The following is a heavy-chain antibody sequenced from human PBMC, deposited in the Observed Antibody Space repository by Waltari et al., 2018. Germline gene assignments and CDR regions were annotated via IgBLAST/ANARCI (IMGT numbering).Heavy chain of an antibody. D-gene: IGHD6-6*01. CDR2: IDHGGST. J-gene: IGHJ5*01. CDR3: ASRGKRRRSVKAIAARTASGTWLDS. Sequence: QVQLQQWGAGLLKPSETLSLTCAVYGGSLSGYYWTWIRQPTGKGLEWIGEIDHGGSTNYNPSRKSRVTISVDTSKNQFSLNLGSVSAADTAVYYCASRGKRRRSVKAIAARTASGTWLDSWGQGTLVTVSS. CDR1: GGSLSGYY. V-gene: IGHV4-34*01.